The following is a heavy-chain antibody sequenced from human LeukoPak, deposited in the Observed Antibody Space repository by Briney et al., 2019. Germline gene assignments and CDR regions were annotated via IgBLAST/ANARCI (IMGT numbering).Heavy chain of an antibody. CDR3: ARRRYYDGSGYLE. CDR1: GDSVSRSDSY. D-gene: IGHD3-22*01. CDR2: IYYSGRT. Sequence: KPSETPSLTCSVSGDSVSRSDSYWDWIRQPPGKGLEWIGTIYYSGRTYYSPSLKRRVTMSADPSNNQFSLNLRSVTAADTAVYYCARRRYYDGSGYLEWGQGTLLSVSS. V-gene: IGHV4-39*01. J-gene: IGHJ1*01.